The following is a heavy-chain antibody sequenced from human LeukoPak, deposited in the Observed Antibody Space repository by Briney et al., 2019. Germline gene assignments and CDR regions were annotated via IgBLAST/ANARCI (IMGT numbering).Heavy chain of an antibody. J-gene: IGHJ4*02. Sequence: GGSLRLSCAASGFTFSSYSMNWVRQAPGKGLEWVSSISSSSSYIYYADSVKGRFTISRDNAKNSLYLQMNSLRAEDTAVYYCARVLKRNSPFDYWGQGTLVTVSS. CDR2: ISSSSSYI. V-gene: IGHV3-21*01. D-gene: IGHD3-9*01. CDR1: GFTFSSYS. CDR3: ARVLKRNSPFDY.